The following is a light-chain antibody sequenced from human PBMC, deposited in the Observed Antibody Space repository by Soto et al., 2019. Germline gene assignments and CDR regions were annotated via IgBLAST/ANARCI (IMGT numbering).Light chain of an antibody. V-gene: IGLV2-23*01. CDR2: EDS. Sequence: QSALTQPASVSGSPGQSITISCTGTSSDAGNYNFVSWYQQHPGKAPKVIIYEDSTRPSGVSNRISGSKSGNTASLTISGLQAEDEADYCCCSYAGSSTSWVFGGGTQLTVL. CDR1: SSDAGNYNF. J-gene: IGLJ3*02. CDR3: CSYAGSSTSWV.